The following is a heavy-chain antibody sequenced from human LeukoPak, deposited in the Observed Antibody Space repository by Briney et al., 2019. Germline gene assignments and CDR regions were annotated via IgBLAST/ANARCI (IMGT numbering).Heavy chain of an antibody. J-gene: IGHJ3*02. CDR1: GFTFSSYS. V-gene: IGHV3-21*04. CDR2: ISSSSSYI. Sequence: PGGSLRLSCAASGFTFSSYSMNWVRQAPGKGLEWVSSISSSSSYIYYADSVKGRFTISRDNAKNSLYLQMNSLRAEDTAVYYCARGPTRAIGFDIWGQGTTVTVS. CDR3: ARGPTRAIGFDI.